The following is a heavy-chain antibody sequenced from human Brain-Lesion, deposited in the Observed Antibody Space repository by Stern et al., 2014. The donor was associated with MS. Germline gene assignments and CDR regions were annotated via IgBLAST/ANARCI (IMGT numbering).Heavy chain of an antibody. Sequence: VQLVVSGGGLVQPGGSLRLSCAASGFNFSSYWMHWVRQFPEKGLFWVSQINRDGSDTSYADSVKGRFSISRDNIRNMLYLRMTRLRAEDTAVYYCARGVGDYWGQGARVTVSS. J-gene: IGHJ4*02. CDR3: ARGVGDY. CDR1: GFNFSSYW. CDR2: INRDGSDT. V-gene: IGHV3-74*02. D-gene: IGHD3-16*01.